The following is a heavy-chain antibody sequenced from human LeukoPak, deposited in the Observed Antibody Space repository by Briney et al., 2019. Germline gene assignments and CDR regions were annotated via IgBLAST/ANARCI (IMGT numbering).Heavy chain of an antibody. J-gene: IGHJ4*02. CDR1: GFTVSSHY. D-gene: IGHD3-22*01. V-gene: IGHV3-66*01. Sequence: GGSLRLSCAASGFTVSSHYMNWVRQAPGKGLEWVSIIYSGGNTYYADSVKGRFTISRDNSKNTLYHQMNSLRAEDTAVYYCARGGENSGYDYGFGFDYWGQGTLVTVSS. CDR3: ARGGENSGYDYGFGFDY. CDR2: IYSGGNT.